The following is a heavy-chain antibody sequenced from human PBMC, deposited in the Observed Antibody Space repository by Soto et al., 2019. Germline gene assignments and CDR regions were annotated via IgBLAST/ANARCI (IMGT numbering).Heavy chain of an antibody. V-gene: IGHV3-23*01. Sequence: EVQLLESGGGLVQPGGSLSLSCAASGFTFSSYAMSWVRQAPGKGLEWVSAISGSGGSTYYADSVKGRFTISRDNSKNTLYLQMNSLRAEDTAVYYCANPPVAVAGPIETYWGQGTLVTVSS. CDR2: ISGSGGST. CDR3: ANPPVAVAGPIETY. J-gene: IGHJ4*02. CDR1: GFTFSSYA. D-gene: IGHD6-19*01.